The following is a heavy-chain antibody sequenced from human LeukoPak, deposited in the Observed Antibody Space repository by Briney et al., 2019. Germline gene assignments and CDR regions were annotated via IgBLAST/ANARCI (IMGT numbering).Heavy chain of an antibody. CDR1: GFTFSSYG. J-gene: IGHJ4*02. CDR3: AKATGGVLPGY. CDR2: ISYDGSNK. Sequence: PGGSLRLSCAASGFTFSSYGMHWVRQAPGKGLEWVAVISYDGSNKYYADSVKGRFTISRDNSKNTLYLQMNSLRAEDTAVYYCAKATGGVLPGYWGQGTLVTVSS. D-gene: IGHD2-8*02. V-gene: IGHV3-30*18.